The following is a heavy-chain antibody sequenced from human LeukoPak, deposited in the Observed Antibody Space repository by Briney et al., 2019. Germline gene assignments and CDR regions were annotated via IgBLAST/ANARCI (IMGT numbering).Heavy chain of an antibody. CDR3: TTDLGAYAAYYFDF. CDR1: GFTFSHAG. J-gene: IGHJ4*02. D-gene: IGHD5-12*01. V-gene: IGHV3-15*01. CDR2: IKSKTDGGTR. Sequence: GGSLRLSCAASGFTFSHAGMSWVRQAPGKGLEWVGHIKSKTDGGTRDYAAPVKGRFTISRDDSKNTLNLQMNSLKTEDPAVYYCTTDLGAYAAYYFDFWGQGTLVTVSS.